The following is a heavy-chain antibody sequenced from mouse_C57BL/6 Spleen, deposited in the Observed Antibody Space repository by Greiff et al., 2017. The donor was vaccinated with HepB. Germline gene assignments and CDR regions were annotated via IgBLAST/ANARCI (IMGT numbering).Heavy chain of an antibody. CDR1: GYSFTGYY. V-gene: IGHV1-42*01. D-gene: IGHD2-4*01. CDR2: INPSTGGT. J-gene: IGHJ1*03. Sequence: EVQLQQSGPELVKPGASVKISCKASGYSFTGYYMNWMKQSPEKSLEWIGEINPSTGGTTYNQKFKAKATLTVDKSSSTAYMQLKSLTSEDSAVYYCARSGDYDSGYFDVWGTGTTVTVSS. CDR3: ARSGDYDSGYFDV.